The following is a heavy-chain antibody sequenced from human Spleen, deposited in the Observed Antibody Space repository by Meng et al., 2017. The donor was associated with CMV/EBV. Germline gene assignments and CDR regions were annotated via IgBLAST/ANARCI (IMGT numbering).Heavy chain of an antibody. CDR2: IYYAGST. D-gene: IGHD3-3*01. V-gene: IGHV4-30-4*08. CDR1: GGYISTGDFY. Sequence: LRLSCKVSGGYISTGDFYWSWVRQPPGKGLEWIGYIYYAGSTHYSPSLKSRVTISADTSANQFSLNLTSVTAADSAVYFCARGPDVLRSLQWSYYGMDVWGQGTTVTVSS. J-gene: IGHJ6*02. CDR3: ARGPDVLRSLQWSYYGMDV.